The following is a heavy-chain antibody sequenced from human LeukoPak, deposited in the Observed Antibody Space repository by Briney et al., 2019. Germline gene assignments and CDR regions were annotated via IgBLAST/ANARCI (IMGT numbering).Heavy chain of an antibody. CDR1: GFSVSSNY. V-gene: IGHV3-53*01. CDR2: FYAGATT. CDR3: ARFRDSHYLAPFDF. J-gene: IGHJ4*02. Sequence: PGGSLRLSCAVSGFSVSSNYMNWVGQAPGNGLDWVSVFYAGATTYYADSVKGRFTTSKDISKNTLSLQMNNLRAEDTAVYFCARFRDSHYLAPFDFWGQGALVTVSS. D-gene: IGHD4-11*01.